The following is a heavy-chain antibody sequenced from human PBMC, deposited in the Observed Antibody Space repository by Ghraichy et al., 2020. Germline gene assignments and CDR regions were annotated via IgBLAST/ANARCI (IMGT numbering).Heavy chain of an antibody. CDR3: ASLYYYGSGSYYTTDHNWFDP. J-gene: IGHJ5*02. Sequence: GSLSLTCTVSGGSISSSSYYWGWIRQPPGKGLEWIGSIYYSGSTYYNPSLKSRVTISVDTSKNQFSLKLSSVTAADTAVYYCASLYYYGSGSYYTTDHNWFDPWGQGTLVTVSS. V-gene: IGHV4-39*01. CDR1: GGSISSSSYY. CDR2: IYYSGST. D-gene: IGHD3-10*01.